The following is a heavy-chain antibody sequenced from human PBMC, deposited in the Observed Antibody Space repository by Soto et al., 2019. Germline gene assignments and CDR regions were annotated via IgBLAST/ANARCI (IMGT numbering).Heavy chain of an antibody. J-gene: IGHJ5*02. CDR2: IWYDGINK. Sequence: QVQLVESGGGVVQPGRSLRLSCAASGFTFSSYGMNWVRQAPGKGLEWVAVIWYDGINKYYADSVKGRFTISRDNSKNTLYLQMNSLRAEDTAVYYCAREIAAPGTYWFDPWGQGTLVTVSS. CDR3: AREIAAPGTYWFDP. D-gene: IGHD6-13*01. CDR1: GFTFSSYG. V-gene: IGHV3-33*01.